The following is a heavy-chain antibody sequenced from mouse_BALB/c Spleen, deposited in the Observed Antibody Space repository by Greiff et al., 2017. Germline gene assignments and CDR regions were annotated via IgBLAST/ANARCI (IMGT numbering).Heavy chain of an antibody. CDR3: ARNYGYDAAFDY. CDR1: GFNIKDTY. D-gene: IGHD2-2*01. J-gene: IGHJ2*01. CDR2: IDPANGNT. Sequence: VQLQQSGAELVKPGASVKLSCTASGFNIKDTYMHWVKQRPEQGLEWIGRIDPANGNTKYDPKFQGKATITADTSSNTAYLQLSSLTSEDTAVYYCARNYGYDAAFDYWGQGTTLTVSS. V-gene: IGHV14-3*02.